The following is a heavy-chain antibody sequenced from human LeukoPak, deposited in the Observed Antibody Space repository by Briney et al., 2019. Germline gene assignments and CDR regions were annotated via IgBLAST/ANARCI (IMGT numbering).Heavy chain of an antibody. V-gene: IGHV3-33*01. D-gene: IGHD4-17*01. CDR1: GFTFSSYG. J-gene: IGHJ4*02. CDR3: ARAYDYGDPGFDY. Sequence: PGRSLRLSCAASGFTFSSYGMHWVRQAPGKGLEWVAVIWYDGSNKYYADSVKGRFTISRDNSKNTLYLQMNSLRAEDTAVYYCARAYDYGDPGFDYWGQGTLVTVSS. CDR2: IWYDGSNK.